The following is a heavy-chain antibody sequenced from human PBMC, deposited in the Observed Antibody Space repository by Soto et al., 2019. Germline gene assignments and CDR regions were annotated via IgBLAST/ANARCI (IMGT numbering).Heavy chain of an antibody. Sequence: ASVKVSCKASGGTFSSYAISWVRQAPGQGLEWMGGIIPMFDTVKYAQKFQGRVTVTADDSTRTAYMELSSLRSEDTAVYYCARDLGYFDIVTDLGCYNLYAMDVWGQGTTVTVSS. CDR2: IIPMFDTV. V-gene: IGHV1-69*13. CDR1: GGTFSSYA. CDR3: ARDLGYFDIVTDLGCYNLYAMDV. J-gene: IGHJ6*02. D-gene: IGHD3-9*01.